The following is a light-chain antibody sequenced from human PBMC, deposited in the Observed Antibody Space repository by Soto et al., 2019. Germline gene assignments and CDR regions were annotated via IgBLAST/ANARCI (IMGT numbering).Light chain of an antibody. CDR2: DAS. CDR3: QQRSNWHTIT. Sequence: EILLTQSPATLSLSPGERATLACGGSQSVSSDFAWYQQKPGQAPRLLIYDASNSATGIPARFSGSGSATDFTLTISSLEAEDFAVYHCQQRSNWHTITFGQGTRLEIK. J-gene: IGKJ5*01. V-gene: IGKV3-11*01. CDR1: QSVSSD.